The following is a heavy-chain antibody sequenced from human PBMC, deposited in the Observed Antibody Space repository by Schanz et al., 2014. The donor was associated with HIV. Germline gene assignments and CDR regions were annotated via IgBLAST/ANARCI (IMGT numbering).Heavy chain of an antibody. Sequence: QVQLVESGGGVVQPGRSLRLSCAASGFTFSSYGMHWVRQAPGKGLEWVAVISYDGSAQYEDSLKGRFFISRDYSKNTLYLQMNSLRTDDTAVYYCAKDLAGEDLLLFHFVIHYWGQGALVTVSS. V-gene: IGHV3-30*18. CDR3: AKDLAGEDLLLFHFVIHY. CDR1: GFTFSSYG. D-gene: IGHD2-21*02. CDR2: ISYDGSA. J-gene: IGHJ4*02.